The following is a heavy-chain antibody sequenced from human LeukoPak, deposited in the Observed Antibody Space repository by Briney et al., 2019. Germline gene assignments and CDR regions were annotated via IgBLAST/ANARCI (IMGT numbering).Heavy chain of an antibody. Sequence: ASVTVSCKASGYTFTSYYMHWVGQAPGQGQEWMGWISPDSGGTNYAQKFQGRVTMTRDTSISTAYMELSRLRSDDTAVYYCASGYMDSSGWGRVDYWGQGTLVTVSS. D-gene: IGHD6-19*01. V-gene: IGHV1-2*02. CDR1: GYTFTSYY. CDR2: ISPDSGGT. CDR3: ASGYMDSSGWGRVDY. J-gene: IGHJ4*02.